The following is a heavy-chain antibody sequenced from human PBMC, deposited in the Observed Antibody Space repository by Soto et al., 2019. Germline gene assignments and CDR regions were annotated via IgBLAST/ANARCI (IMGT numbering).Heavy chain of an antibody. CDR1: GFTFSTYW. V-gene: IGHV3-74*01. J-gene: IGHJ4*02. Sequence: EVQLVESGGGLVQPGGSLRLSCAASGFTFSTYWMHWVRQAPGTGLVWVSRINSDGSITNYADSVKGRFSISRDNAKNTLYLQMNSLRAEDTAVYYCARSTWQNDFDYWGQGTLVTVSS. CDR2: INSDGSIT. CDR3: ARSTWQNDFDY.